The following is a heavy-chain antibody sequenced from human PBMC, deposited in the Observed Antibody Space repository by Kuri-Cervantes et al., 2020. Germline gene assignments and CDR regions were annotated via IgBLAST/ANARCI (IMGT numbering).Heavy chain of an antibody. CDR2: IYTSGST. V-gene: IGHV4-4*07. CDR1: GGSISSYY. Sequence: GSLRLSCTVSGGSISSYYWSWIRQPAGKGLEWIGRIYTSGSTNYNPSLKSRVTMSVDRSKNQFSLKLSSVTAADTAVYYCARAGLLSSSWSKTPTTVWFDPWGQGTLVTVSS. J-gene: IGHJ5*02. D-gene: IGHD6-13*01. CDR3: ARAGLLSSSWSKTPTTVWFDP.